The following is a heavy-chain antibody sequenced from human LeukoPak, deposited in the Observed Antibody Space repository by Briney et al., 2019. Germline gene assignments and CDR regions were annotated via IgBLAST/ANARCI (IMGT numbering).Heavy chain of an antibody. CDR1: GGTFSSYA. CDR2: INPSGDT. CDR3: ARDRTDAFDI. Sequence: ASVKVSCKASGGTFSSYAISWVRQAPGQGLEWMGWINPSGDTIYAQKFQGRVTITRHTSINTVYMELRRLTSDDTAVYYCARDRTDAFDIWGQGTMVTVSS. J-gene: IGHJ3*02. V-gene: IGHV1-2*02.